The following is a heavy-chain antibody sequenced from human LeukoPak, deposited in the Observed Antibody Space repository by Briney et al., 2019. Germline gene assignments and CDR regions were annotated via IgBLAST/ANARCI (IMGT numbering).Heavy chain of an antibody. CDR1: GFTFNTYA. Sequence: PGGSLRLSCAASGFTFNTYAMSWVRQAPGKGLEWVSAISGSGGSTYYADSVKGRFTISRDNSKNTLYLQMNSLRAEDTAVYYCAKGQSGYEPFDYWGQGTLVTVSS. D-gene: IGHD5-12*01. CDR3: AKGQSGYEPFDY. V-gene: IGHV3-23*01. J-gene: IGHJ4*02. CDR2: ISGSGGST.